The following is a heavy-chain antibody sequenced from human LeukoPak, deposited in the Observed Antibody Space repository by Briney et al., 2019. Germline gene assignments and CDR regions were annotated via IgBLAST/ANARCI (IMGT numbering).Heavy chain of an antibody. CDR3: ARRGSSWGNDWYFDL. J-gene: IGHJ2*01. CDR2: IYTSGNT. Sequence: SETLSLTCTVSGGSIINYYWTWIRQPAGKGLEWIGRIYTSGNTNYNPSLNSRVTMSVDTSKNQFSLKLSSVTAADTAVYYCARRGSSWGNDWYFDLWGRGTLVTVSS. V-gene: IGHV4-4*07. CDR1: GGSIINYY. D-gene: IGHD6-13*01.